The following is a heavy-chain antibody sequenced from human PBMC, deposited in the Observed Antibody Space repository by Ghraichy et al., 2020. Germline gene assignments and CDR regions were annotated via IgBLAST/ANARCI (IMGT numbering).Heavy chain of an antibody. CDR2: ISYDGSNK. J-gene: IGHJ2*01. CDR1: GFTFSSYA. D-gene: IGHD4-17*01. V-gene: IGHV3-30*04. CDR3: ARDFEGDYTRNWYFDL. Sequence: GGSLRLSCAASGFTFSSYAMHWVRQAPGKGLEWVAVISYDGSNKYYADSVKGRFTISRDNSKNTLYLQMNSLRAEDTAVYYCARDFEGDYTRNWYFDLWGRGTLVTVSS.